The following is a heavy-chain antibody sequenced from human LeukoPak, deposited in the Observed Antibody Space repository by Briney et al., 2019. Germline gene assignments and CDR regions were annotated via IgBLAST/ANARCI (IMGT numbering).Heavy chain of an antibody. CDR1: GDSISGYY. Sequence: SETLSLTCTVSGDSISGYYWSWVRQPPGKGLEWIGYIYSGHSGGTNCNPSLKSRVAISVDTSKNQLSLRLTSVTAADTAVYYCARVSGGYSSGWLDYWGQGTLATVSS. V-gene: IGHV4-59*01. CDR2: IYSGHSGGT. CDR3: ARVSGGYSSGWLDY. J-gene: IGHJ4*02. D-gene: IGHD6-19*01.